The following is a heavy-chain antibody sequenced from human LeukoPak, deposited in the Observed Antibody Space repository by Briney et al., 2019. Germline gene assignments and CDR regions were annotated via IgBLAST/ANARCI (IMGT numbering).Heavy chain of an antibody. CDR1: GGSISSGDYY. D-gene: IGHD5-18*01. Sequence: SETLSLTCTVSGGSISSGDYYWSWIRQPPGAGLEWIGSVYQSGTTYYNPSLKSRATTSVDMSKNQFSLRLRPVTAADTAVYYCARIFIRNGYSSYFDCWGQGTLVTVSS. CDR2: VYQSGTT. V-gene: IGHV4-39*07. CDR3: ARIFIRNGYSSYFDC. J-gene: IGHJ4*02.